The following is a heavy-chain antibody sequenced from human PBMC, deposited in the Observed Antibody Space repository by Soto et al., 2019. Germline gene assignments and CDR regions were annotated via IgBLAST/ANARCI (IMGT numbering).Heavy chain of an antibody. D-gene: IGHD6-19*01. Sequence: QVQLVESGGGVVQPGRSLRLSCAASGFTFSSYGMHWVRQAPGKGLEWVAVISYDGSNKYYADSVKGRFTISRDNSKNTLYLQMNILRAEDTAVYYCAKDPRSGYSSGGYDYWGQGTLVTVSS. CDR3: AKDPRSGYSSGGYDY. J-gene: IGHJ4*02. CDR2: ISYDGSNK. V-gene: IGHV3-30*18. CDR1: GFTFSSYG.